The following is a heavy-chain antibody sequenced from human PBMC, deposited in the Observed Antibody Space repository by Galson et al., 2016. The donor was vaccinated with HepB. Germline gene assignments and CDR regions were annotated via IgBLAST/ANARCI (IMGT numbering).Heavy chain of an antibody. CDR2: VYFSGTT. Sequence: SETLSLTCTVSGDSISSSSFYWGWIRQSPGKGLEWIGSVYFSGTTYYNPSLNSRVTISLDTSKNKFSLKVRSVTAADTAVYYCARGGGIVWFGEFGAFDIWGQGIMVTVSS. CDR3: ARGGGIVWFGEFGAFDI. V-gene: IGHV4-39*07. CDR1: GDSISSSSFY. J-gene: IGHJ3*02. D-gene: IGHD3-10*01.